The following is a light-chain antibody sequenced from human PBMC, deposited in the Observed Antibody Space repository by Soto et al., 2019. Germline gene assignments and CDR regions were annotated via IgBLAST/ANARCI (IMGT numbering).Light chain of an antibody. Sequence: QSVLTQPASVSGSPGQSVTISCTGTSSDIGAFNYVSWYQHHPGKAPKLMIYGVANRPSGVSNRFSGSKSGNTASLTISGLQAEDEASYYCSSYTVTTTLVVFGGGTKLTV. J-gene: IGLJ2*01. V-gene: IGLV2-14*01. CDR3: SSYTVTTTLVV. CDR2: GVA. CDR1: SSDIGAFNY.